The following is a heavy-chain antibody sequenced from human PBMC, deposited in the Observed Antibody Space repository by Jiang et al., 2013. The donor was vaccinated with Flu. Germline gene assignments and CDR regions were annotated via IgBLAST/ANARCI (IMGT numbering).Heavy chain of an antibody. CDR3: ARSTVTTRDFDY. CDR1: GGSISSGDYY. V-gene: IGHV4-30-4*01. J-gene: IGHJ4*02. Sequence: GSGLVKPSQTLSLTCTVSGGSISSGDYYWSWIRQPPGKGLEWIGYIYYSGSTYYNPSLKSRVTISVDTSKNQFSLKLSSVTAADTAVYYCARSTVTTRDFDYWGQGTLGHRLL. D-gene: IGHD4-17*01. CDR2: IYYSGST.